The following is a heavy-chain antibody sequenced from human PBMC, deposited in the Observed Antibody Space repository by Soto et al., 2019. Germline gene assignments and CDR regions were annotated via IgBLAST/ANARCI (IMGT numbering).Heavy chain of an antibody. D-gene: IGHD1-7*01. CDR2: IKPDGSEQ. V-gene: IGHV3-7*01. Sequence: SLRLSCAASEFTFDKYYMTWVRQAPGKGPEWVANIKPDGSEQYYVDSVKGRFTISRDNANNSLYLQMNSLRAEDTAVYFCARGNWNYYYGFDVWGQGTLVTVSS. J-gene: IGHJ5*02. CDR1: EFTFDKYY. CDR3: ARGNWNYYYGFDV.